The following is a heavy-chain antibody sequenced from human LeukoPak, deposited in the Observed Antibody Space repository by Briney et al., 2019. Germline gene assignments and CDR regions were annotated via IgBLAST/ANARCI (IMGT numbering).Heavy chain of an antibody. V-gene: IGHV4-59*06. D-gene: IGHD3-9*01. J-gene: IGHJ4*02. CDR1: DGSISSHY. Sequence: SETLSLTCTVSDGSISSHYWSWIRQHPGKGLEWIGYIYYSGSTYYNPSLKSRVTISEGTSKNHFSLKLSSVTAADTAVYYCATLDILTGPIGYWGQGTLVTVSS. CDR3: ATLDILTGPIGY. CDR2: IYYSGST.